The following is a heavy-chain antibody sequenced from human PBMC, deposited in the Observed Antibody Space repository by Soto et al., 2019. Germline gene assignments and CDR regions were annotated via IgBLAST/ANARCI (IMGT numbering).Heavy chain of an antibody. CDR2: IYYSGST. CDR3: ARIAYSTSWPVS. CDR1: GGSISSYY. D-gene: IGHD6-13*01. Sequence: SETLSLTCTVSGGSISSYYWSWIRQPPGKGLEWIGYIYYSGSTNYNPSLKSRVTISVDTSKNQFSLKLSSVTAADMAIYFCARIAYSTSWPVSWGQGTLVTVSS. V-gene: IGHV4-59*01. J-gene: IGHJ4*02.